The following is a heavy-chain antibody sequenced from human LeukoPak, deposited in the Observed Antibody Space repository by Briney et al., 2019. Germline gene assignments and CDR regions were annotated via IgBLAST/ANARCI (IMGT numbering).Heavy chain of an antibody. CDR1: GGSFGGYY. D-gene: IGHD3-22*01. V-gene: IGHV4-34*01. CDR2: INHSGST. Sequence: SETLSLTCAVYGGSFGGYYWSWIRQPPGKGLEWIGEINHSGSTNYNPSLTSRVTISADTSKNQFSLKLSSVTAADTAVYYCARARRGYYDSSGYPYFDYWGQGTLVTVSS. CDR3: ARARRGYYDSSGYPYFDY. J-gene: IGHJ4*02.